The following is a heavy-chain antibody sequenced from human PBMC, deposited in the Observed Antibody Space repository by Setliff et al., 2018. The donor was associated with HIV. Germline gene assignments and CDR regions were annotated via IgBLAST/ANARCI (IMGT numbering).Heavy chain of an antibody. CDR3: ARDGGWELRGGLDV. CDR2: INKDGSMT. Sequence: GGSLRLSCAASRFTFNSYWMHWVRQVPGKGPLWVSRINKDGSMTGLAESVKGRFTISRDNARNTLYLQMESLRVGDTAVYYGARDGGWELRGGLDVWGQGTVVTVSS. CDR1: RFTFNSYW. D-gene: IGHD1-26*01. V-gene: IGHV3-74*01. J-gene: IGHJ3*01.